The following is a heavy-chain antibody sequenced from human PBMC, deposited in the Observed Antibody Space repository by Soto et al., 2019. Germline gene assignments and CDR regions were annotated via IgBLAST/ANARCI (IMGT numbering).Heavy chain of an antibody. CDR1: GYTFTSYG. CDR3: ARDRPSNSGSYYRVRFDY. J-gene: IGHJ4*02. CDR2: ISAYNGNT. D-gene: IGHD1-26*01. Sequence: ASVKVSCKASGYTFTSYGISWVRQAPGQGLEWMGWISAYNGNTNYAQKLQGRVTMTTDTSTSTAYMELRSLRSDDTAVYYCARDRPSNSGSYYRVRFDYWGQGTLVTVSS. V-gene: IGHV1-18*01.